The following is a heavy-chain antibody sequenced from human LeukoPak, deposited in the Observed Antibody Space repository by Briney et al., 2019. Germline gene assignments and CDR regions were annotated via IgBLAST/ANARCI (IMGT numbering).Heavy chain of an antibody. D-gene: IGHD5-12*01. CDR3: ARDPVPSGYLPDY. CDR2: IYHSGST. Sequence: PSETLSLTCTVSGYSISSGYYWGWIRQPPGKGLEWIGSIYHSGSTYYNPSLKSRVTISVDTSKNQFSLKLSSVTAADTAVYHCARDPVPSGYLPDYWGQGTLVTVSS. CDR1: GYSISSGYY. J-gene: IGHJ4*02. V-gene: IGHV4-38-2*02.